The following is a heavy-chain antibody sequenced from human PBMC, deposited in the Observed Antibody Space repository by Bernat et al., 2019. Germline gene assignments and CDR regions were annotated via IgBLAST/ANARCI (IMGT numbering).Heavy chain of an antibody. CDR2: LLYDGRDT. CDR3: ARAPDSLGSCASGCYSAFTLLDA. J-gene: IGHJ5*02. D-gene: IGHD2-21*02. V-gene: IGHV3-30*03. Sequence: QVQLVESGGGVVQPGRSLRLSCAASGFTFRSFGMHWVRQAPGKGMEWVALLLYDGRDTHYAESVRGRFTISRDNSRNTLCLHMNSLKTEDTAVFYCARAPDSLGSCASGCYSAFTLLDAWGQGTLVTVSS. CDR1: GFTFRSFG.